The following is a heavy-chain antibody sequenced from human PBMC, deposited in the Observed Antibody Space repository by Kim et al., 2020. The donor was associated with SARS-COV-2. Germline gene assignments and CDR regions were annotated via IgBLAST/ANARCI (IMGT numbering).Heavy chain of an antibody. Sequence: SEKVSCKASGGTFSSYAISWVRQAPGQGLEWMVGIIPIFGTANYAQKFQGRVTITADESTSTAYMELSSLTSEDTAVYYCARGSTIFGVVTRFDYWGQGPLVTVSS. D-gene: IGHD3-3*01. J-gene: IGHJ4*02. CDR1: GGTFSSYA. CDR2: IIPIFGTA. CDR3: ARGSTIFGVVTRFDY. V-gene: IGHV1-69*13.